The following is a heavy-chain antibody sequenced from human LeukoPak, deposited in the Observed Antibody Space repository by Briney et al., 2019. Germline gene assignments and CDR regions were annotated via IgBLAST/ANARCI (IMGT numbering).Heavy chain of an antibody. J-gene: IGHJ4*02. Sequence: GGSLRLSCAASGFTFSSYAMSWVRQAPGKGLEWVSAISGSGGSTYYADSVKGRFTISRDNSKNTLYLQMNSLTAEDTAVYYCAKGLTAMIVVVISIDSWGPGTLVTVSS. D-gene: IGHD3-22*01. V-gene: IGHV3-23*01. CDR2: ISGSGGST. CDR3: AKGLTAMIVVVISIDS. CDR1: GFTFSSYA.